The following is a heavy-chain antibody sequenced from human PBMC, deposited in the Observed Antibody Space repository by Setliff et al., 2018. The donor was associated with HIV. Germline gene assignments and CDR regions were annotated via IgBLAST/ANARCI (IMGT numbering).Heavy chain of an antibody. J-gene: IGHJ5*02. D-gene: IGHD3-22*01. Sequence: PGESLKISCKGSGYSFTSYWIGWVRQMPGKGLEWIGIIYPGDSDTRYSPSFQGQVTISADKSISTAYLQWSSLKASDTAMYYCARQEDYYDSSGYYYRWFDPWGQGTLVTVSS. CDR1: GYSFTSYW. V-gene: IGHV5-51*01. CDR3: ARQEDYYDSSGYYYRWFDP. CDR2: IYPGDSDT.